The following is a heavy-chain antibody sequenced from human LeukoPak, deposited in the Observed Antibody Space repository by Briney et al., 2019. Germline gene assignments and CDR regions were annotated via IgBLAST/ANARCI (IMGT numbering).Heavy chain of an antibody. J-gene: IGHJ4*02. D-gene: IGHD4-17*01. Sequence: GGSLRLSCAGYGFNFRAYTMNWVRQAPGQGLQWVSGIYGSGEGQTFYADSVRGRFTISRGDSRNLVFLHMDSLRVEDTALYYCAKDVKSDGVWDVDHWGRGTLVTVSS. CDR3: AKDVKSDGVWDVDH. V-gene: IGHV3-23*01. CDR1: GFNFRAYT. CDR2: IYGSGEGQT.